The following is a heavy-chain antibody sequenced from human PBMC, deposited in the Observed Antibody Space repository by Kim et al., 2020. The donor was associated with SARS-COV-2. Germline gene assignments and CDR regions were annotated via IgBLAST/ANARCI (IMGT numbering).Heavy chain of an antibody. D-gene: IGHD3-3*01. CDR1: GFTFSDFW. Sequence: GGSLRLSCAASGFTFSDFWMAWVRQAPGKGLVWISRMSQSGTNIGYADAVKGRFSISRDNAKNTLYLQMDNLRVEDTAVNYCARALKEGVDWDYGLQVWGQGTTVTVS. CDR2: MSQSGTNI. CDR3: ARALKEGVDWDYGLQV. V-gene: IGHV3-74*01. J-gene: IGHJ6*02.